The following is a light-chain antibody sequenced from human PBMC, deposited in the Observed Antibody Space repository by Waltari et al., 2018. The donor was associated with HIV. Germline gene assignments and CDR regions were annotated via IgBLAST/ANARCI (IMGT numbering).Light chain of an antibody. Sequence: DIVMTQSPDSLAVSLVERATISCQSSQSVLYSSNNNNYLAWYQQKPGQPPKLLIYWASTRESGFPDRFSGSGSGTDFTLTISSLQAEDVAVYYCQQYYSTPLTFGGGTKVEIK. J-gene: IGKJ4*01. V-gene: IGKV4-1*01. CDR1: QSVLYSSNNNNY. CDR2: WAS. CDR3: QQYYSTPLT.